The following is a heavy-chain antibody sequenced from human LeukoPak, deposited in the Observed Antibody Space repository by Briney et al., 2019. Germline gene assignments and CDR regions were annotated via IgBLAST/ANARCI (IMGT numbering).Heavy chain of an antibody. Sequence: TGGSLRLSCAASGFTFSDYYMSWIRQAPGKGLEWVSYISSSGSTIYYADSVKGRFTISRDNAKNSLYLQMNSLRAEDTAVYYCASEGFEYDILTNYYNNYWGQGTLVTVSS. D-gene: IGHD3-9*01. CDR1: GFTFSDYY. CDR3: ASEGFEYDILTNYYNNY. CDR2: ISSSGSTI. V-gene: IGHV3-11*04. J-gene: IGHJ4*02.